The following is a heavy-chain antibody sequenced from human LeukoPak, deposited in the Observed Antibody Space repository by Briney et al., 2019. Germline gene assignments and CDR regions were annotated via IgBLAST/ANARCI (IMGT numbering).Heavy chain of an antibody. J-gene: IGHJ4*02. CDR2: ISRTSNDI. CDR1: GFIFKTYT. CDR3: ARDPRSCTGTNGCPIESDS. V-gene: IGHV3-21*06. Sequence: GGSLRLSCAASGFIFKTYTMNWVRQAPGKGLQWVASISRTSNDIFYADSVKGRFTISRDNTKNSVYLQMSSLRAEDTAVYYCARDPRSCTGTNGCPIESDSWGQGTLVTVSS. D-gene: IGHD2-8*02.